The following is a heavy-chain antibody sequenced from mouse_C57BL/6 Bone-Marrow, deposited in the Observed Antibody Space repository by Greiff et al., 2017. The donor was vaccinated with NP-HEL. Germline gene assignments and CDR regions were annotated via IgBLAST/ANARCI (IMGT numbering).Heavy chain of an antibody. D-gene: IGHD1-1*01. CDR2: IDPSDSYT. V-gene: IGHV1-69*01. CDR3: ARAFYGSGYFDV. J-gene: IGHJ1*03. Sequence: VQLQQSGAELVMPGASVKLSCKASGYTFTSYWMHWVKQRPGQGLEWIGEIDPSDSYTNYNQKFKGKSTLTVDKSSSTAYMQLSSLTSEDSAVYYCARAFYGSGYFDVWGTGTTVTVSS. CDR1: GYTFTSYW.